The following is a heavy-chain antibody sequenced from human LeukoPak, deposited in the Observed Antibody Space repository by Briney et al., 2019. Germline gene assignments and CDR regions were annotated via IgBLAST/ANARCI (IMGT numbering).Heavy chain of an antibody. CDR1: GGSISSSSYY. CDR2: IYYSGST. CDR3: AGEREGALENWFDP. Sequence: PSETLSLTCTVSGGSISSSSYYWSWIRQPPGKGLEWIGYIYYSGSTNYNPSLKSRVTISVDTSKSQFSLKLSSVTAADTAVYYCAGEREGALENWFDPWGQGTLVTVSS. J-gene: IGHJ5*02. V-gene: IGHV4-61*01. D-gene: IGHD1-1*01.